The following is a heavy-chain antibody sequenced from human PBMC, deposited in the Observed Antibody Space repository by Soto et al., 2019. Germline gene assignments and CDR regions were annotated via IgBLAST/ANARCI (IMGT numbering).Heavy chain of an antibody. CDR3: AKDIGFATTDPEYFDL. CDR2: ISWNSGSI. Sequence: EVQLLESGGGLVQPGGSLRLSCAASGFTFSSYAMSWVRQAPGKGLEWVSAISWNSGSIGYADSVKGRFTISRDNAKNSLYLQMNSLRAEDTALYYCAKDIGFATTDPEYFDLWGRGTLVTVSS. V-gene: IGHV3-9*01. D-gene: IGHD3-10*01. CDR1: GFTFSSYA. J-gene: IGHJ2*01.